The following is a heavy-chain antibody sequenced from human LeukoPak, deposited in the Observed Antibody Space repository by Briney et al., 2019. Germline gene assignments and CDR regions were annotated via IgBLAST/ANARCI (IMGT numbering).Heavy chain of an antibody. D-gene: IGHD2-8*01. V-gene: IGHV4-4*07. CDR3: ARSTLGYCTNGVCYNPGNYYYYMDV. J-gene: IGHJ6*03. CDR1: GGSISSYY. CDR2: IYSSGST. Sequence: SETLSLACTVSGGSISSYYWSWIRQPAGKGLEWVGRIYSSGSTNYNPSLKSRVTMSVDTSKNQFSLKLSSVTAADTAVYYCARSTLGYCTNGVCYNPGNYYYYMDVWGKGTTVTVS.